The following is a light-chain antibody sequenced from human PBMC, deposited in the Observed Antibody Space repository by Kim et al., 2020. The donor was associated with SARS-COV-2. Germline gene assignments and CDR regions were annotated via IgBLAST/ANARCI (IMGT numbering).Light chain of an antibody. Sequence: GQKGTVSCSGSTSNIGSNYVSWYQHLPGTAPKLLISDNNKRPSGIPDRFSGSKSGTSATLGITGLQTGDEADYYCGTWDSSLSTVAFGGGTQLTVL. CDR1: TSNIGSNY. J-gene: IGLJ2*01. CDR3: GTWDSSLSTVA. V-gene: IGLV1-51*01. CDR2: DNN.